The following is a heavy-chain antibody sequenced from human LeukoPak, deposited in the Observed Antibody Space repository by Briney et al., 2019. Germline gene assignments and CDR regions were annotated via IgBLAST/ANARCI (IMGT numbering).Heavy chain of an antibody. J-gene: IGHJ4*02. CDR2: YSGST. D-gene: IGHD3-22*01. Sequence: ETLSFTCTVSGGSISSQYWSWIRQPPGKGLGWIGYYSGSTNYNPPLKSRVTISLDTSKNQSSLKVNSVAAADRGVYYCARGGYYFAYWGQGTLVTVSS. V-gene: IGHV4-59*11. CDR1: GGSISSQY. CDR3: ARGGYYFAY.